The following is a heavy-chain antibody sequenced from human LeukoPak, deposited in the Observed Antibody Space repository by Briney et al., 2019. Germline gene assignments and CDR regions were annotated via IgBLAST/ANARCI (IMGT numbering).Heavy chain of an antibody. CDR3: AKAPDNSRGYYYYMDV. J-gene: IGHJ6*03. Sequence: GSSVKVSCKASGVTFTNYAISWMRLAPGQGLEWMGGIIPIYGTANYAQKFRGRVPITTDESTTTAYMELSSLRSEDTAIYYCAKAPDNSRGYYYYMDVWGKGTTVFVSS. D-gene: IGHD1-20*01. CDR1: GVTFTNYA. CDR2: IIPIYGTA. V-gene: IGHV1-69*05.